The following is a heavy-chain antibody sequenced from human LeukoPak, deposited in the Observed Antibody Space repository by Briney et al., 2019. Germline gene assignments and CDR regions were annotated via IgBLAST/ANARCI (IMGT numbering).Heavy chain of an antibody. Sequence: PGASLRLSCAVSGFSFINFDDHGVNWVRQAPGKGLEWVSGISVDEGSKAYADSVKGRFTISRDNSKNTLFLQMNSLAVEDTAVYYCAEGTYGNGWINWGQGTLVTVSS. CDR1: GFSFINFDDHG. V-gene: IGHV3-23*01. J-gene: IGHJ4*02. CDR3: AEGTYGNGWIN. D-gene: IGHD6-19*01. CDR2: ISVDEGSK.